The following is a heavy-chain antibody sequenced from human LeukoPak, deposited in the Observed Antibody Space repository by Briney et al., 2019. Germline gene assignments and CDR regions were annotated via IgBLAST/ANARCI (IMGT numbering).Heavy chain of an antibody. J-gene: IGHJ4*02. CDR3: ARLVGATGNFDY. CDR1: GYTFTGYY. D-gene: IGHD1-26*01. Sequence: VASVKVSCKASGYTFTGYYMHWVRQAPGQGLEWMGWINPNSGGTNYAQKFQGRVTMTRDTSTSTVYMELSSLRSEDTAVYYCARLVGATGNFDYWGQGTLVTVSS. V-gene: IGHV1-2*02. CDR2: INPNSGGT.